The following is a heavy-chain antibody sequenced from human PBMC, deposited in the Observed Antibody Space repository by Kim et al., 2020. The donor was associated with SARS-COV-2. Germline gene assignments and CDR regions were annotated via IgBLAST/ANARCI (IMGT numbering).Heavy chain of an antibody. CDR2: INAGNGNT. CDR3: ARDPSAVGTIKGFDY. D-gene: IGHD5-12*01. V-gene: IGHV1-3*01. Sequence: ASVKVSCKASGYTFTSYAMHWVRQAPGQRLEWMGWINAGNGNTKYSQKFQGRVTITRDTSASTAYMELSSLRSEDTAVYYCARDPSAVGTIKGFDYWGQGTLVTVSS. CDR1: GYTFTSYA. J-gene: IGHJ4*02.